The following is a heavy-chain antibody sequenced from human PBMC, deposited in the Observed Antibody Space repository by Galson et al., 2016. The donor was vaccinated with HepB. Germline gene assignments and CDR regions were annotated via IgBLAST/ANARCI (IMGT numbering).Heavy chain of an antibody. Sequence: SLRLSCAASGFTVSTYYMNWVRQAPGKGLEWVSGMFYGGTTYYADSVEGRFTISRDDSMNPFYLQMNSLTAEDTAVYFCARTSHRECTGTRCVNFRYYYYYMDVWGKGTTVAVSS. CDR3: ARTSHRECTGTRCVNFRYYYYYMDV. J-gene: IGHJ6*03. CDR2: MFYGGTT. V-gene: IGHV3-53*01. CDR1: GFTVSTYY. D-gene: IGHD2-2*01.